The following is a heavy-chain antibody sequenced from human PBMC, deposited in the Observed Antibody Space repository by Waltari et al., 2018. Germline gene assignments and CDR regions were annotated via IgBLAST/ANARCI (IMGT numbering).Heavy chain of an antibody. CDR1: GDSISNHF. Sequence: QVQVQESGPGLVKPSETVSLTCTVSGDSISNHFWTWIRQPPEKGLEWIGNIHYSGTTNYNPSLKSRVAISLDTSKNHLSLRLDSVTAADMALYFCVRGKLGFCTGSSCHLDLWGRGTLVTVSS. V-gene: IGHV4-59*11. CDR3: VRGKLGFCTGSSCHLDL. CDR2: IHYSGTT. D-gene: IGHD2-8*02. J-gene: IGHJ5*02.